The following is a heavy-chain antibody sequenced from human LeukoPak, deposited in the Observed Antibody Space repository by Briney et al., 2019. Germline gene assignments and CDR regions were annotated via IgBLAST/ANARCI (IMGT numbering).Heavy chain of an antibody. CDR1: GFTFSSYG. CDR2: IWYDGSNK. V-gene: IGHV3-33*01. D-gene: IGHD6-13*01. J-gene: IGHJ4*02. CDR3: ARGDDSSSWYFDY. Sequence: GGSLRLSCAASGFTFSSYGMHWVRQAPGKGLEWVAVIWYDGSNKYYADSVKGRFTISRDNSKNTLYLQMNSLRAEDTAVYYCARGDDSSSWYFDYGGQGTLVTVSS.